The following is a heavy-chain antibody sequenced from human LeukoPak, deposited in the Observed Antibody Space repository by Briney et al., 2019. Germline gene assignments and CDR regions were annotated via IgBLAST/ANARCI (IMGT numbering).Heavy chain of an antibody. CDR2: INPNSGGT. D-gene: IGHD2-15*01. J-gene: IGHJ6*02. CDR3: SRVDVLVGDYGMDV. V-gene: IGHV1-2*02. Sequence: ASVTVSCKASGYTFTGYYIHWVRQAPGHGLEWMGWINPNSGGTNDAQKFQGRVTMTRDTSISTHYMELSRLGTDDTAGYYFSRVDVLVGDYGMDVWGQGTTVTVSS. CDR1: GYTFTGYY.